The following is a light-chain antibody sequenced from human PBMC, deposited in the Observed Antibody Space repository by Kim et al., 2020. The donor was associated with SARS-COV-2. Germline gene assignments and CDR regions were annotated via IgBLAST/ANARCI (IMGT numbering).Light chain of an antibody. CDR1: NIGSKS. CDR3: QVWDSGAV. J-gene: IGLJ2*01. Sequence: SSELTQPPSVSVAPGKTARITCGGNNIGSKSVHWYQQKPGQAPVLVIYYDSDRPSGIPERFSGSNSGNTATLTISRVEAGDEADYYCQVWDSGAVFG. CDR2: YDS. V-gene: IGLV3-21*04.